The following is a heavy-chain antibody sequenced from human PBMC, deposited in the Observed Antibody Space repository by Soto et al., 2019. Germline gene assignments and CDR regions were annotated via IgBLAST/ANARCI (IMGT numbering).Heavy chain of an antibody. J-gene: IGHJ6*02. V-gene: IGHV3-11*03. D-gene: IGHD3-10*01. CDR2: IDSSTKYT. CDR1: GFTFRDYY. CDR3: RSGGSGSSDYYYYGMDV. Sequence: GGSLRLSCEASGFTFRDYYMTRFRQAPGKGLEWLSYIDSSTKYTNYADSVKGRFTISRDKSRNQFSLQLTSVTAADTAVYYCRSGGSGSSDYYYYGMDVWGQGTTVTVSS.